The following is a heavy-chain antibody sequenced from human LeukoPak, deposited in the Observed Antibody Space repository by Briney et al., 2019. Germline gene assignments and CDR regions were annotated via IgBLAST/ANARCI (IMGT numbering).Heavy chain of an antibody. CDR2: INWDDQK. V-gene: IGHV2-5*02. J-gene: IGHJ5*02. D-gene: IGHD3-22*01. Sequence: ASGPTLVKPTQTLTLTCTLSGFSLTTSGVGVGWIRQPPGKALEWLALINWDDQKVYSPSLQSRLSITKDTSKNQVVLTMTNVDPVDTATYYCAHRRDSSGYQYRYWFAPWGQGTLVTVSS. CDR1: GFSLTTSGVG. CDR3: AHRRDSSGYQYRYWFAP.